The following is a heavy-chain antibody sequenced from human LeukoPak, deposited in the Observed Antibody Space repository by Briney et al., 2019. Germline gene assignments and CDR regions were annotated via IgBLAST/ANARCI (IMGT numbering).Heavy chain of an antibody. CDR1: GFTFNTYA. Sequence: GGSLRLSCAASGFTFNTYAMTWVRQAPGKGLEWVSAISSAGANTYYADSVKGRFTISRDNSKNTLYLQMNSLRAEDTAVYYCANYVVIPEGYYFDYWGQGTLVTVSS. CDR2: ISSAGANT. CDR3: ANYVVIPEGYYFDY. D-gene: IGHD3-10*02. V-gene: IGHV3-23*01. J-gene: IGHJ4*02.